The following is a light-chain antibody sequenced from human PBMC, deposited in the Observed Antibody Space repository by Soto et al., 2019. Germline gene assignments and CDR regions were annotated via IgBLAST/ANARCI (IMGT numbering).Light chain of an antibody. CDR3: RSYESSLSGSYV. Sequence: QSVLTQPASVSGSPGQSITISCTGTSSDIGAYNFVSWYQQHPGKAPKLLLYDVNIRPSGVSNRFSGSKSGNTASLAITGLQAEDEADYYCRSYESSLSGSYVFGTGNKVPGL. CDR1: SSDIGAYNF. J-gene: IGLJ1*01. V-gene: IGLV2-14*03. CDR2: DVN.